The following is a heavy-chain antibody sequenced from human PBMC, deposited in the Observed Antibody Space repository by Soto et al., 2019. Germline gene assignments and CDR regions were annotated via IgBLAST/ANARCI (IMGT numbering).Heavy chain of an antibody. V-gene: IGHV3-23*01. CDR3: AKVVRCSSTSCYRIYGMDV. J-gene: IGHJ6*02. Sequence: PGGSLRLSCGASGFTFSSYAMTWVRQAPGKGLEWVSVISGSGGSTYYADSVKGRFTISRDDSKNTLYLQMNSLRAEDTAVYYCAKVVRCSSTSCYRIYGMDVWGQGTTVTVSS. CDR1: GFTFSSYA. D-gene: IGHD2-2*02. CDR2: ISGSGGST.